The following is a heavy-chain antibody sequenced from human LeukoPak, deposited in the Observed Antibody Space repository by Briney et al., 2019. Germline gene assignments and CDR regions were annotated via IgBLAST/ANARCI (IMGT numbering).Heavy chain of an antibody. V-gene: IGHV3-7*01. Sequence: GGSLRLSCAASGFTFSSYWMSWVRQAPEKGLEWVADIKQDGSEKYYLDSVKGRFTISRDNAKNLLYLQMNSLRVEDTAVYYCAREAGATNLWGRGTLVTVSS. CDR1: GFTFSSYW. CDR3: AREAGATNL. CDR2: IKQDGSEK. J-gene: IGHJ5*02. D-gene: IGHD1-26*01.